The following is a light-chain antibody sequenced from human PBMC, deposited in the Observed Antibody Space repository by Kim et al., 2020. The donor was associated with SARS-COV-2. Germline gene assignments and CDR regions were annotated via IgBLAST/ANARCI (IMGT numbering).Light chain of an antibody. V-gene: IGKV3-20*01. CDR3: QQYGDSPYT. Sequence: EIVLTQSPGTLSLSPGERATLFCTASETVSSNYLAWYQQKPGQAPRLLIFGASSRATGLPDRFSGGGSGTDFTLTISRLEPEDFAVYYCQQYGDSPYTFGQGTKLEI. J-gene: IGKJ2*01. CDR1: ETVSSNY. CDR2: GAS.